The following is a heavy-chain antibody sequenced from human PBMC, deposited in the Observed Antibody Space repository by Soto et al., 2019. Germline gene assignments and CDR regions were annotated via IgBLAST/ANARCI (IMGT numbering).Heavy chain of an antibody. V-gene: IGHV2-70*04. D-gene: IGHD6-19*01. CDR1: GFSLSTSGMR. Sequence: ESGPTLVNPTQTLTLTCTFSGFSLSTSGMRVSWIRQPPGKALEWLARIDWDDDKFYRTSLKTRLTISKDTSKNQVVLTMTNMDPVDTATYYCARIGYNSGYYYFDSWGQGTLVTVSS. J-gene: IGHJ4*02. CDR2: IDWDDDK. CDR3: ARIGYNSGYYYFDS.